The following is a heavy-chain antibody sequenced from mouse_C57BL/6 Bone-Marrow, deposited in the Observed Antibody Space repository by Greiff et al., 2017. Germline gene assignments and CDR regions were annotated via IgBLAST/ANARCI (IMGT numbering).Heavy chain of an antibody. J-gene: IGHJ3*01. Sequence: VQLQQPGTELVKPGASVKLSCKASGYTFTSYWMHWVKQRPGQGLEWIGNINPSNGGTNYNEKFKSKATLTVDQYSSTAYMQLSSLTSEDAAVYYCASENDGYYVTFLFAYWGQGTLVTVSA. CDR3: ASENDGYYVTFLFAY. CDR2: INPSNGGT. D-gene: IGHD2-3*01. V-gene: IGHV1-53*01. CDR1: GYTFTSYW.